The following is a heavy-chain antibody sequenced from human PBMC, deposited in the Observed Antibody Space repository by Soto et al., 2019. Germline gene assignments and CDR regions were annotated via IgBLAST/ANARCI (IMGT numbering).Heavy chain of an antibody. D-gene: IGHD3-3*01. CDR1: GFTFEDYS. CDR2: ITWDGGST. CDR3: AKDLRFSNF. V-gene: IGHV3-43*01. J-gene: IGHJ3*01. Sequence: EVQLVESGGVVVQPGGSLRLSCAASGFTFEDYSMHGVRQAPGKGLEWVSLITWDGGSTYYADSVKGRFTISRDNTNNFLYLQMNSLRTEDTALYYCAKDLRFSNFWGQGTMVTVSS.